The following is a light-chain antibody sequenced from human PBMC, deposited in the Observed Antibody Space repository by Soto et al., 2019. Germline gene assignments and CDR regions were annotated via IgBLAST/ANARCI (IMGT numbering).Light chain of an antibody. CDR3: QQSYSTPPYP. J-gene: IGKJ2*01. Sequence: DIQMTQSPSSLSASVGDRVTITCRASQSISSYLNWYQQKPGKAPKLLIYAASSLQSGVPSRFSGSGSGTDFTLTISSLQHEDFATYYCQQSYSTPPYPFGQGTKLEIK. CDR1: QSISSY. CDR2: AAS. V-gene: IGKV1-39*01.